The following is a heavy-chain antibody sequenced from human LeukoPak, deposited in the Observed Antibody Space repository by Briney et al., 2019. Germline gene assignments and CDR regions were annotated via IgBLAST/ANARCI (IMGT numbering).Heavy chain of an antibody. CDR1: GGSFSGYY. V-gene: IGHV4-34*01. CDR2: INHSGST. CDR3: ARQITYYYDSSDDKGAFDI. Sequence: PSETLSLTCAVYGGSFSGYYWSWIRQPPGKGLEWLGEINHSGSTNYNPSLKSRVTISVDTSKNQFSLKLSSVTAADTAVYYCARQITYYYDSSDDKGAFDIWGQGTMVTVSS. D-gene: IGHD3-22*01. J-gene: IGHJ3*02.